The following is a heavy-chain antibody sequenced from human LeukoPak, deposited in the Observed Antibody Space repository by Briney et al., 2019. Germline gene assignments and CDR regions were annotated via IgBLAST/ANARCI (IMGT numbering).Heavy chain of an antibody. CDR3: AKDRIILPAATSFDH. J-gene: IGHJ4*02. D-gene: IGHD2-2*01. Sequence: GGSLRLSCAASGFIFSSYWMNWVRQAPGKGLEWVSSISSSSSYIYYADSVKGRFTISRDNSKSTLYIQMNSLRAEDTAVYYCAKDRIILPAATSFDHWGQGTLVTVSS. CDR2: ISSSSSYI. CDR1: GFIFSSYW. V-gene: IGHV3-21*01.